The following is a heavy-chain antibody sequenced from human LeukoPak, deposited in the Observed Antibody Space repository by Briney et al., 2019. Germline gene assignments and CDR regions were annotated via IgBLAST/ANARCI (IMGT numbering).Heavy chain of an antibody. Sequence: PGGSLRLSCAASGFTFSSYAMSWVRQAPGKGLEWVSGTSGSGRSIHYADSVKGRFTISRGNSKNTLYLQMNSLRADDTAVYYCAKDMNSWRDGSGLGDYFDYWGQGTLVTVSS. CDR2: TSGSGRSI. CDR3: AKDMNSWRDGSGLGDYFDY. J-gene: IGHJ4*02. D-gene: IGHD6-19*01. V-gene: IGHV3-23*01. CDR1: GFTFSSYA.